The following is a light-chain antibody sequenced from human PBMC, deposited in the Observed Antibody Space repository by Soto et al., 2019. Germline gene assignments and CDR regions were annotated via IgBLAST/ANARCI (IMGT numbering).Light chain of an antibody. CDR1: QSVSSTY. V-gene: IGKV3-20*01. Sequence: EIVLTQSPDTLSLFPGERATLSCRASQSVSSTYLAWYQQKLGQAPRLFIFGASSRATGIPDRFSGSGSGTDFTLTISRLEPEDFAVYYCQQYGSSRWTFGQGTKVEIK. J-gene: IGKJ1*01. CDR2: GAS. CDR3: QQYGSSRWT.